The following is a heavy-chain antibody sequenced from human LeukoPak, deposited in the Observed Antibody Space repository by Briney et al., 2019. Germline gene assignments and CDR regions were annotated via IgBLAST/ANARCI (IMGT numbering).Heavy chain of an antibody. J-gene: IGHJ3*02. D-gene: IGHD3-10*01. CDR3: VRESGFGELFPYAFDI. CDR2: IYSGGNT. Sequence: PGGSLRLSCAASGFSVSNNYMSWVRQAPGKGVEWVSVIYSGGNTYYADSVKGRFAISRDYSRNTVYLQMNSLRAEDTAVYYCVRESGFGELFPYAFDIWGQGTVVTVSS. V-gene: IGHV3-53*01. CDR1: GFSVSNNY.